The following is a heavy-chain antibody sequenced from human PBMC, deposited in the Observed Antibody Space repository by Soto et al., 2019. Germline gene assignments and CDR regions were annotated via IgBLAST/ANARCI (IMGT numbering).Heavy chain of an antibody. V-gene: IGHV3-30*03. Sequence: GGSLRLSCAASGFNFGVFGMHWVRQAPGKGLEWLSVLSYEGSEEYYAASVRGRFTISRDNSKNTLFLQMDSLRVDDTGVYYCALTRRSSLLEVAGPGFEYWGQGTLVTVSS. CDR2: LSYEGSEE. J-gene: IGHJ4*02. CDR1: GFNFGVFG. D-gene: IGHD6-19*01. CDR3: ALTRRSSLLEVAGPGFEY.